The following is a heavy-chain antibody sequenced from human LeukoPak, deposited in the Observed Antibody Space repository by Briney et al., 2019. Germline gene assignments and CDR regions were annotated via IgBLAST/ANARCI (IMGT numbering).Heavy chain of an antibody. J-gene: IGHJ6*02. Sequence: ASVKVSCKDSGYTFTRYDINGVRQATGQGVEWMGWMNPNNDHTGYAQKFQGRVTMTRNTSISQAYMELGSMRSEDTAVYYCARGWSGYSYYYGMDVWGQGTTVTASS. CDR3: ARGWSGYSYYYGMDV. D-gene: IGHD3-3*01. V-gene: IGHV1-8*01. CDR1: GYTFTRYD. CDR2: MNPNNDHT.